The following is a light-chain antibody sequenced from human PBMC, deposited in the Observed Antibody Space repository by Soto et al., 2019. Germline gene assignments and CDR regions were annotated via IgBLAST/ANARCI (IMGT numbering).Light chain of an antibody. CDR3: QQYYSYPWT. J-gene: IGKJ1*01. V-gene: IGKV1-8*01. Sequence: AIRMTQSPSSFSASTGDRVTITCRASQGISSYLAWYQQKPGKAPKLLIYAASTLQSGVPSRFSGSGSGTDFPLTISCLQSEDFATYYCQQYYSYPWTFGQGTTVEIK. CDR1: QGISSY. CDR2: AAS.